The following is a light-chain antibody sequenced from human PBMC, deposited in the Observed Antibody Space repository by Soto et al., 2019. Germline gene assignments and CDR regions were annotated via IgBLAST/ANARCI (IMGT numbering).Light chain of an antibody. CDR1: SSYVGGYNY. Sequence: SVLTQPPSASGSPGQSVTISCTGTSSYVGGYNYVSWYQQHPGKAPKLTIYEVSKRPSGVPDRFSGSKSGNTASLTVSGLQAEDEADYYCSSYAGSNNYVFGTGTKVTVL. V-gene: IGLV2-8*01. CDR2: EVS. CDR3: SSYAGSNNYV. J-gene: IGLJ1*01.